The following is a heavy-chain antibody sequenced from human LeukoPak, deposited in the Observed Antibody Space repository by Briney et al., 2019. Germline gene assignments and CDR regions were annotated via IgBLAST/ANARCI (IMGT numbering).Heavy chain of an antibody. Sequence: SETLSLTCAVYGVSFSGYYWGWIRQPPGKGLEWIGEINHSGSTNYNQSLKGGVTITVDTSKNQFSLKLSSVTAADTAVYYCARRWNYGRNYYIDVWGKGATVSVSS. J-gene: IGHJ6*03. CDR2: INHSGST. D-gene: IGHD1-7*01. CDR1: GVSFSGYY. CDR3: ARRWNYGRNYYIDV. V-gene: IGHV4-34*01.